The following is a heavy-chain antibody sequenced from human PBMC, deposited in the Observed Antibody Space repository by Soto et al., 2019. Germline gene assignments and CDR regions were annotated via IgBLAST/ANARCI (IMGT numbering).Heavy chain of an antibody. D-gene: IGHD1-26*01. J-gene: IGHJ4*02. V-gene: IGHV3-30*18. CDR2: ISYDGSNK. Sequence: PGGSLRLSCAASGFTFSSYGMHWVRQAPGKGLEWVAVISYDGSNKYYADSVKGRFTISRDNSKNTLYPQMNSLRAEDTAVYYCVKAVGPTAPSSRIFDYWGLGT. CDR3: VKAVGPTAPSSRIFDY. CDR1: GFTFSSYG.